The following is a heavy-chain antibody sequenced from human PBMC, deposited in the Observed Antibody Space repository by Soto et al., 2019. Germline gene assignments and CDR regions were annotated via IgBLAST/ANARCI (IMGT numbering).Heavy chain of an antibody. CDR1: GFTFSGYA. V-gene: IGHV3-64D*06. J-gene: IGHJ4*02. CDR2: ISNDGGRT. CDR3: VKGYFFDY. Sequence: GGSLRLSCSASGFTFSGYAMLWVRQAPGKGLEYVSAISNDGGRTYYADFVKGRFTISRDNSKNTLYLQMSSLRVDDTAVYYRVKGYFFDYWGQGALVTVSS.